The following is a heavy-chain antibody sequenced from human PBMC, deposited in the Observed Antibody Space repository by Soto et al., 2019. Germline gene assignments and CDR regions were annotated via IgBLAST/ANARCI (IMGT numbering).Heavy chain of an antibody. V-gene: IGHV3-21*01. CDR1: GFTFSSYS. J-gene: IGHJ6*04. D-gene: IGHD2-15*01. CDR2: ISSSSSNI. Sequence: GGSLRLSCAASGFTFSSYSMNWVRQAPGKGLEWVSSISSSSSNIYYADSVKGRFTISRDNAKNSLYLQMNSLRAEDTAVYYCAAEPAAGVAATPNSDVWGKGTTVTVSS. CDR3: AAEPAAGVAATPNSDV.